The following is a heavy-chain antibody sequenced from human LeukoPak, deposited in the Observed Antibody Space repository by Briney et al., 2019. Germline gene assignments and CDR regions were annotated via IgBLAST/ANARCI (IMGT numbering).Heavy chain of an antibody. V-gene: IGHV4-31*03. J-gene: IGHJ5*02. CDR1: GGSISSGDYY. D-gene: IGHD3-10*01. CDR2: IYYSGST. Sequence: PSETLSLTCTVSGGSISSGDYYWSWIRQHPGKGLEWIGYIYYSGSTCYNPSLKSRVTISVDSSKSQFSLMLSSVTAADTAIYYCAGSPRITTVRGFGWLDPWGQGTLVTVSS. CDR3: AGSPRITTVRGFGWLDP.